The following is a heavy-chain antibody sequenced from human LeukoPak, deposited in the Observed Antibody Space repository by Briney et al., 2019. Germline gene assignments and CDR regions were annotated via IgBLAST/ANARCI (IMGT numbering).Heavy chain of an antibody. CDR3: ARVTYGSGTYGAFDY. CDR2: ISDRGDST. CDR1: GFSVTTYA. D-gene: IGHD3-10*01. Sequence: GGSLRLSCAASGFSVTTYAMGWVRQAPGKGLEWVSVISDRGDSTYYADSVKGRFTISRDNSKNTLYLQMNSLRAEDTAVYYCARVTYGSGTYGAFDYWGQGTLVTVSS. J-gene: IGHJ4*02. V-gene: IGHV3-23*01.